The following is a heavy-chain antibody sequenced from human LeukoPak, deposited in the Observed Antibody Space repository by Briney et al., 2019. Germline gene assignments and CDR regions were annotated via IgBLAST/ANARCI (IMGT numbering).Heavy chain of an antibody. CDR2: ISGSGGST. V-gene: IGHV3-23*01. D-gene: IGHD4-17*01. CDR1: GFTFTSYS. J-gene: IGHJ4*02. CDR3: ARDFTKVTYTFDH. Sequence: PGGSLRLSCAASGFTFTSYSMNWVRQAPGKGLEWVSTISGSGGSTYYADSVKGRFTISRDNSKNTLYLQMNSLRAEDTAVYYCARDFTKVTYTFDHWGQGTLVTVSS.